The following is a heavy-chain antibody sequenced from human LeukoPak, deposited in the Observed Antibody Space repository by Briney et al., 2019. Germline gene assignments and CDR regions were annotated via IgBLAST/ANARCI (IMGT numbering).Heavy chain of an antibody. CDR3: ARTNYCDGSGYQGPGTFYYAMDV. D-gene: IGHD3-22*01. CDR2: IIPMLAIA. V-gene: IGHV1-69*04. J-gene: IGHJ6*02. Sequence: ASVKVSCKASGGTFSSYGISWVRQAPGQGLEWMGRIIPMLAIANYAQKYQGRVTISADTSTSTAYMELSSLRSEDTAVYYCARTNYCDGSGYQGPGTFYYAMDVWGQGTTVTVSS. CDR1: GGTFSSYG.